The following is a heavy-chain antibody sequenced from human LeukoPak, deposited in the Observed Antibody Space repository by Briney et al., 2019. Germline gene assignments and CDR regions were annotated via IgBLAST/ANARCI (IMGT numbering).Heavy chain of an antibody. J-gene: IGHJ4*02. CDR1: GASIITTNYY. Sequence: SETLSLTCTVSGASIITTNYYWGCIRQPPGKGLEWIGSISYSGNAYYNPSLRSRLSISMDASKNQFSLKVRSVTAADTAVYYCARNLGQTWGTVTTDLWYFDHWGQGTLVPVSS. D-gene: IGHD4-11*01. CDR2: ISYSGNA. CDR3: ARNLGQTWGTVTTDLWYFDH. V-gene: IGHV4-39*01.